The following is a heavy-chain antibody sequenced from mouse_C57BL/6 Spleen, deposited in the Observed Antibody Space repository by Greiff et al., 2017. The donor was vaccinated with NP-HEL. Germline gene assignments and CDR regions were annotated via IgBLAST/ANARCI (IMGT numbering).Heavy chain of an antibody. CDR3: AREDSLYAMDY. J-gene: IGHJ4*01. CDR1: GYAFSSSW. V-gene: IGHV1-82*01. D-gene: IGHD6-1*01. CDR2: IYPGDGDT. Sequence: QVQLQQSGPELVKPGASVKISCKASGYAFSSSWMNWVKQRPGKGLEWIGRIYPGDGDTNYNGKFKGKATLTADKSSSTAYMQLSSLTSEDSAVYFCAREDSLYAMDYWGQGTSVTVSS.